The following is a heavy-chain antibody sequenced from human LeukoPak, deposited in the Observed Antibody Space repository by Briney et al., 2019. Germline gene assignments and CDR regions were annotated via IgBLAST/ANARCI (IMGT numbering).Heavy chain of an antibody. CDR2: LYYGENS. Sequence: SETLTLTCTVSGGSISIISSSSYYWGWIRQAPGKGLEWIGSLYYGENSHYNPSLKSRATLSVDTSNNQFSLKLTSVTAADAAVYYCARQLPTAAADTRGYFDYWGQGTVVTVSS. CDR1: GGSISIISSSSYY. V-gene: IGHV4-39*01. D-gene: IGHD6-25*01. CDR3: ARQLPTAAADTRGYFDY. J-gene: IGHJ4*02.